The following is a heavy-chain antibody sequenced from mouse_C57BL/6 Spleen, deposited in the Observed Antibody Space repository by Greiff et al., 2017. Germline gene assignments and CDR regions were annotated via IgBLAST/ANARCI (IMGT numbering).Heavy chain of an antibody. CDR3: ASSPD. J-gene: IGHJ2*01. Sequence: QVQLQQSGPELVKPGASVKISCKASGYAFSSSWMNWVKQRPGKGLAWIGRMYPGDGDTNYNGQFKGKATLPADESSSTAYMQLSSLTSEYSAVYFCASSPDWGQGTTLTVSS. CDR1: GYAFSSSW. V-gene: IGHV1-82*01. CDR2: MYPGDGDT.